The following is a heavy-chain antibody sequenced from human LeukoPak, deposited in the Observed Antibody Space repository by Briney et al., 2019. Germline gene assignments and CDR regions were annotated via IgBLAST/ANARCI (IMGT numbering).Heavy chain of an antibody. CDR3: AREWQRGGLNDY. CDR2: IITIFGTA. Sequence: ASVKVSCKASGGTFSSYAISWGRQGPGQGVEWMGGIITIFGTANYAQKFQRRVTITTDESPTTAYMELSSLRSEDTAVYYCAREWQRGGLNDYWGQGTLVTVSS. CDR1: GGTFSSYA. J-gene: IGHJ4*02. D-gene: IGHD3-10*01. V-gene: IGHV1-69*05.